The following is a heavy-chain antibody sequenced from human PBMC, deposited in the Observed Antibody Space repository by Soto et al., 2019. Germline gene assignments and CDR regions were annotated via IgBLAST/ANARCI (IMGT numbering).Heavy chain of an antibody. CDR2: TYYNGNA. V-gene: IGHV4-39*01. CDR1: GGSLDRSNYY. D-gene: IGHD3-22*01. Sequence: PXXTLSLPCTVSGGSLDRSNYYWDWIRQSPGKGLEWIGTTYYNGNAYYNPSLRSRVTMSVDTSKNQFSLKLMSVTAADTAVYYCARHFVAVVIKGWGYWGQGTLVTVSS. J-gene: IGHJ4*02. CDR3: ARHFVAVVIKGWGY.